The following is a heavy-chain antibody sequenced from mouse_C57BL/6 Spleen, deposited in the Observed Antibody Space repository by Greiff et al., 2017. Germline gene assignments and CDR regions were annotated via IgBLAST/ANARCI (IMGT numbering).Heavy chain of an antibody. CDR1: GYSITSGYY. J-gene: IGHJ1*03. CDR3: AREGVGGYFDV. D-gene: IGHD1-3*01. CDR2: ISYDGSN. V-gene: IGHV3-6*01. Sequence: EVQLQQSGPGLVKPSQSLSLTCSVTGYSITSGYYWNWIRQFPGNKLEWMGYISYDGSNNYNPSLKNRISITRDTSKNQFFLKLNSVTTEDTATYYCAREGVGGYFDVWGTGTTVTVSS.